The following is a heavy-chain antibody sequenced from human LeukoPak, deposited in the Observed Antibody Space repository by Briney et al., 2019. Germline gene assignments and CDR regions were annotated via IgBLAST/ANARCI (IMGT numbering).Heavy chain of an antibody. Sequence: SSETLSLTCTVSGGFISSSSYYWGWIRQPPGKGLEWIGSIYYSASTYYHPSLKSRVTISVDTSKNQFSLKLSSVTAADTAVYYCARDAWPRHEGGLAYYMDVWGKGTTVTISS. V-gene: IGHV4-39*07. D-gene: IGHD3-16*01. CDR2: IYYSAST. J-gene: IGHJ6*03. CDR3: ARDAWPRHEGGLAYYMDV. CDR1: GGFISSSSYY.